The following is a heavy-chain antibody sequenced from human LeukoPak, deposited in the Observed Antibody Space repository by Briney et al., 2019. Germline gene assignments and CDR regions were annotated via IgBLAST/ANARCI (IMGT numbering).Heavy chain of an antibody. CDR2: IKQDGSEK. J-gene: IGHJ6*03. CDR3: ARVLGSSWLYYYYYYMDV. Sequence: GGSLRLSCAASGFTFSSYGMHWVPQAPGKGLEWVANIKQDGSEKYYVDSVKGRFTISRDNAKNSLYLQMNSLRAEDTAVYYCARVLGSSWLYYYYYYMDVWGKGTTVTVSS. V-gene: IGHV3-7*01. D-gene: IGHD6-13*01. CDR1: GFTFSSYG.